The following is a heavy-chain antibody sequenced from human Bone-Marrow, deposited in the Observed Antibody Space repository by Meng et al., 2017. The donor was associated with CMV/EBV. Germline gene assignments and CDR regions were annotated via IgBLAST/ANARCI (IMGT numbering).Heavy chain of an antibody. J-gene: IGHJ4*02. V-gene: IGHV4-59*12. CDR2: IYYSGST. D-gene: IGHD3-3*01. CDR3: ARAARITIFGGVTRKYYFDY. CDR1: GGSISSYY. Sequence: SETLSLTCTVSGGSISSYYWSWIRQPPGKGLEWIGYIYYSGSTNYNPSLKSRVTISVDTSKNQFSLKLSSVTAADTAVYYCARAARITIFGGVTRKYYFDYWGQGTLVTVSS.